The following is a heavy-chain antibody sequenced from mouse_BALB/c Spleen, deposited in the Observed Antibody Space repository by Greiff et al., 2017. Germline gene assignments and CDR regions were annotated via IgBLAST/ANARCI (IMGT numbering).Heavy chain of an antibody. V-gene: IGHV5-4*02. J-gene: IGHJ3*01. CDR3: ARGGYGYDGSWFAY. Sequence: EVMLVESGGGLVKPGGSLKLSCAASGFTFSDYYMYWVRQTPEKRLEWVATISDGGSYTYYPDSVKGRFTISRDNAKNNLYLQMSSLKSEDTAMYYCARGGYGYDGSWFAYWGQGTLVTVSA. D-gene: IGHD2-2*01. CDR1: GFTFSDYY. CDR2: ISDGGSYT.